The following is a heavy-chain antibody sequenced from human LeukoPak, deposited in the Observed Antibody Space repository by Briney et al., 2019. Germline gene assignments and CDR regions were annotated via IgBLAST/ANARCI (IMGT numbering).Heavy chain of an antibody. CDR3: ARDWYDYVWGSYRYTDY. J-gene: IGHJ4*02. V-gene: IGHV1-18*01. D-gene: IGHD3-16*02. Sequence: ASVKVSCKASGYTFTSYGISWVRQAPGQGLEWMGWISAYNGNTNYAQKLQGRVTMTTDTSTSTAYMELRSLRSDDTAVYYCARDWYDYVWGSYRYTDYWGQGTLVTVSS. CDR1: GYTFTSYG. CDR2: ISAYNGNT.